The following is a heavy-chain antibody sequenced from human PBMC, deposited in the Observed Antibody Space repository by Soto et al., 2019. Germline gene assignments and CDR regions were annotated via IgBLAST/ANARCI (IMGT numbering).Heavy chain of an antibody. CDR1: GFTFSSYA. D-gene: IGHD1-7*01. Sequence: GGSLRLSCAASGFTFSSYAMSWVRQAPGKGLEWVSAISGSGGSTYYADSVKGRFTISRDNSKNTLYLQMNSLRAEDTAVYYCAKVGRNITGTSLLRGVWYFDLWGRGTLVTISS. J-gene: IGHJ2*01. V-gene: IGHV3-23*01. CDR3: AKVGRNITGTSLLRGVWYFDL. CDR2: ISGSGGST.